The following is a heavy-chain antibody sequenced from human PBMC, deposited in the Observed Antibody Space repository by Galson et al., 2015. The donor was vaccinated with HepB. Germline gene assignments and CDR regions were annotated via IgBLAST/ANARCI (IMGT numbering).Heavy chain of an antibody. D-gene: IGHD2-2*01. CDR3: AREPLVLPAASNLYYYSGMDV. CDR2: IYSGGKT. J-gene: IGHJ6*02. V-gene: IGHV3-66*01. Sequence: SLRLSCAASGFSVSSSYMNWVRQAPGKGLEWVSLIYSGGKTYYADSVKGRFTISRDNSKNTLYFQMNTLRAEDTAVYYCAREPLVLPAASNLYYYSGMDVWGQGTTVTVSS. CDR1: GFSVSSSY.